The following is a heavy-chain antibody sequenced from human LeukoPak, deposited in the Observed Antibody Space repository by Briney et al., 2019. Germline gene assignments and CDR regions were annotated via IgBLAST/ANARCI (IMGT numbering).Heavy chain of an antibody. CDR1: GYTFTSYD. CDR3: AIHQWLDFDY. J-gene: IGHJ4*02. Sequence: GASVKVSCKASGYTFTSYDINWVRQATGQGLEWMGWMNPNSGNTGHAQKFQGRVTMTRNTSISTAYMELSSLRSEDTAVYYCAIHQWLDFDYWGQGTLVTVSS. D-gene: IGHD6-19*01. V-gene: IGHV1-8*01. CDR2: MNPNSGNT.